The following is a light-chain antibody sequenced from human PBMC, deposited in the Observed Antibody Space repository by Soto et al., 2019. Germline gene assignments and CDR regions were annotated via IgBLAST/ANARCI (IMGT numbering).Light chain of an antibody. J-gene: IGKJ1*01. CDR1: QTISSW. V-gene: IGKV1-5*03. Sequence: DIQMTQSPSTLLGSVGDRVTITGRASQTISSWLAWYQQKKGKAPKILIYKASTLKSGVPSRFRGSGSGTEFTLTVSRLQPDDFETYYCQHYNSYSEAFGQGTKVDIK. CDR3: QHYNSYSEA. CDR2: KAS.